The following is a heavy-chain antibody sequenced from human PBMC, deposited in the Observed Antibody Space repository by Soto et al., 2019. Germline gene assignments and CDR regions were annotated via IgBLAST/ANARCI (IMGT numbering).Heavy chain of an antibody. D-gene: IGHD3-22*01. Sequence: SETLSLTCPVSGGSVSSGSYYWSWIRQPPGKGLEWIGYIYYSGSTNYNPCIKSRITISVDRSKNQFSLKLSSVTAADTAVEYCASHSYASSGPHNYWRRGT. CDR3: ASHSYASSGPHNY. V-gene: IGHV4-61*01. J-gene: IGHJ4*02. CDR2: IYYSGST. CDR1: GGSVSSGSYY.